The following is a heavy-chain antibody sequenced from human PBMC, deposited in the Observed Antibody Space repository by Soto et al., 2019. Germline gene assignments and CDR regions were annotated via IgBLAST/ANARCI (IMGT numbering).Heavy chain of an antibody. J-gene: IGHJ4*02. CDR3: AKDITSRGPGCFDN. CDR2: IYYSGST. CDR1: GGSISSGGYY. V-gene: IGHV4-31*03. Sequence: SETLSLTCTVSGGSISSGGYYWSWIRQHPGKGLEWIGYIYYSGSTYYNPSLKGRVTISVDTSKNQFSLKLSSVTAADTAVYYRAKDITSRGPGCFDNWGQVSRVTVSS.